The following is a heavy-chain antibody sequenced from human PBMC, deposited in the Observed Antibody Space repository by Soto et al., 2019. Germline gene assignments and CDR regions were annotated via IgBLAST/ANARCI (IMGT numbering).Heavy chain of an antibody. CDR2: ISYDGSDK. J-gene: IGHJ4*02. Sequence: QVQLVESGGGVVQPGRSLRLSCAASGFTFSSYAMQWVRQAPGKGLEWVAVISYDGSDKYYAESVKGRLTISRDNSKNALNPQVHGLRADDTAVYYCAKDLGDFAPDTYDYWAQGTLITVPS. D-gene: IGHD3-16*01. V-gene: IGHV3-30*18. CDR3: AKDLGDFAPDTYDY. CDR1: GFTFSSYA.